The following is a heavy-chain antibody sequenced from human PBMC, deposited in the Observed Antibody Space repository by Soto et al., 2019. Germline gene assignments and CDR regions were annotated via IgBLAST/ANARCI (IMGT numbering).Heavy chain of an antibody. Sequence: QLQLVESGGGVVQPGRSLRLSCAASASTFSNYIMHWVRQAPGKGLEWVAFISYDGSNSNYADFVEGRFTISRDNPKNMLYLRLSSLRPDDTAVYYCAGGDTYYALGVWGQGTTVTVSS. CDR1: ASTFSNYI. D-gene: IGHD5-18*01. CDR3: AGGDTYYALGV. J-gene: IGHJ6*02. CDR2: ISYDGSNS. V-gene: IGHV3-30*04.